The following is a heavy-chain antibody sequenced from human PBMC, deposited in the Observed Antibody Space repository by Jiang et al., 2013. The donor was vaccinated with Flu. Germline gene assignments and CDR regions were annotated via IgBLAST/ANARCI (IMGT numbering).Heavy chain of an antibody. CDR1: NTHGMC. CDR3: ARLRRGGYYEKWFDP. J-gene: IGHJ5*02. V-gene: IGHV2-70*11. Sequence: NTHGMCVSWIRQPPGKALEWLARIDWDGDEYYSRSLRTRLTISKDTSRNQVVLRMTNIDPTDTGTYYCARLRRGGYYEKWFDPWGQGTLVTVSS. CDR2: IDWDGDE. D-gene: IGHD1-26*01.